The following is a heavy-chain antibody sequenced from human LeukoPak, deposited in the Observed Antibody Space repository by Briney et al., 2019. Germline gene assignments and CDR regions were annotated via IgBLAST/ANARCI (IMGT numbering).Heavy chain of an antibody. V-gene: IGHV6-1*01. Sequence: SQTLSLTCAISGDSVSGSPAVWNWIRQSPSRGLEWLGRAYFRSKWFIDYALSVKGRITITPDTSKNQFSLQLNSVTAEDTAVYYCARGAVRGGTNFDYWGQGTLVTVSS. CDR3: ARGAVRGGTNFDY. J-gene: IGHJ4*02. CDR1: GDSVSGSPAV. D-gene: IGHD3-10*01. CDR2: AYFRSKWFI.